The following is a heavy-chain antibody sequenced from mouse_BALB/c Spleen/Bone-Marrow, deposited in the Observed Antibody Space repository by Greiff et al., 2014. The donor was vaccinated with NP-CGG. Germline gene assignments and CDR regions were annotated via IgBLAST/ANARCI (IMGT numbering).Heavy chain of an antibody. CDR1: GYTFTSYD. J-gene: IGHJ3*01. V-gene: IGHV1-85*01. CDR3: ARRVYYDYDGGAWFAY. CDR2: IFPGDGST. Sequence: VQLQESGAELVKPGASVKLSCKASGYTFTSYDINWVRQRPEQGLEWIGWIFPGDGSTKYNEKFKGKATLTTDKSSSTAYMQLGRLTSGETAVYFCARRVYYDYDGGAWFAYWGQGTLVTVSA. D-gene: IGHD2-4*01.